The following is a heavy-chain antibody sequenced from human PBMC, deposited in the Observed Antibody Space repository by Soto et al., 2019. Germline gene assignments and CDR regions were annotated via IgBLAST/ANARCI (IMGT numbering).Heavy chain of an antibody. Sequence: QVQLVQSGAEVKKPGSSVQVSCKASGDTFSYYPISWVRQAPGQGLEWMGGIIPIFGTTNYVQKFQGRVTITADKSTSTAYMELSSLRSEDTAVYYCAREGQEMATMRFDYWGQGTLVTVSS. D-gene: IGHD5-12*01. CDR2: IIPIFGTT. J-gene: IGHJ4*02. CDR1: GDTFSYYP. CDR3: AREGQEMATMRFDY. V-gene: IGHV1-69*06.